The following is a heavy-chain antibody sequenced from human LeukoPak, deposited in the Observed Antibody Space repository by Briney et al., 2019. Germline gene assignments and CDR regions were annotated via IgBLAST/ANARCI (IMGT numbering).Heavy chain of an antibody. D-gene: IGHD1-26*01. CDR2: INSDGSHT. J-gene: IGHJ4*02. CDR3: ASHSTFVGGATESIDF. V-gene: IGHV3-74*01. Sequence: GGSLRLSCTASEFTFNKYWMHWVRQAPGKGLVWVSRINSDGSHTDYADSVKGRFTISRDNAKNTLDLQMNSLRADDTAVYYCASHSTFVGGATESIDFWGQGTLVTVSS. CDR1: EFTFNKYW.